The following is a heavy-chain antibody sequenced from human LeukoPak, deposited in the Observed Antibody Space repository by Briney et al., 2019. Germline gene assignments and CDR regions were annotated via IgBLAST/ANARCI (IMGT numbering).Heavy chain of an antibody. CDR3: AKGLLSY. D-gene: IGHD2/OR15-2a*01. CDR1: GFTFSSYA. V-gene: IGHV3-30*04. CDR2: ISYDGSNK. Sequence: GGSLRLSCAASGFTFSSYAMHWVRQAPGKGLEWVAVISYDGSNKYYADSVKGRFTISRDNSKNTLYLQMNRLRAEDTAVYYCAKGLLSYWGQGTLVTVSS. J-gene: IGHJ4*02.